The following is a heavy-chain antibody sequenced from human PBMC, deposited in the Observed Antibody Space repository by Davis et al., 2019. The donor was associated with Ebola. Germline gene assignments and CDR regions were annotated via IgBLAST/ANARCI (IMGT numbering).Heavy chain of an antibody. D-gene: IGHD1-26*01. V-gene: IGHV4-34*01. CDR2: INHSGST. CDR3: ARIGAIGGAGAHYYYYGMDV. Sequence: MPSETLSLTCTVSGGSISGYYWSWIRQPPGKGLEWIGEINHSGSTNYNPSLKSRVTISVDTSKNQFSLKLSSVTAADTAVYYCARIGAIGGAGAHYYYYGMDVWGQGTTVTVSS. J-gene: IGHJ6*02. CDR1: GGSISGYY.